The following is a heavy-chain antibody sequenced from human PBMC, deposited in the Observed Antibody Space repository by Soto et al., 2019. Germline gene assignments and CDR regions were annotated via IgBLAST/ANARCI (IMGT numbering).Heavy chain of an antibody. Sequence: SETLSLTCTVSGGSISSYYWSWIRQPPGKGLEWIGYIYYSGSTNYNPSLKSRVTISVDTSKNQFSLKLSSVTAADTAVYYCARIKTTYYGSGSYSRYYYYGMDVWGQGTTVTVSS. CDR1: GGSISSYY. V-gene: IGHV4-59*01. D-gene: IGHD3-10*01. J-gene: IGHJ6*02. CDR3: ARIKTTYYGSGSYSRYYYYGMDV. CDR2: IYYSGST.